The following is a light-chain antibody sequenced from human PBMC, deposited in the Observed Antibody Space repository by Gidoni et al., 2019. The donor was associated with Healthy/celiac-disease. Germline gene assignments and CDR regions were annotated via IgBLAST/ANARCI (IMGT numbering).Light chain of an antibody. Sequence: EIVMTQSPATLSVSPAERATLSCRASQSVSSNLTWYQQKPCQPPRLLIYGASTRATGIPARFSGSGAGTEFTLTISSLQSEDFAVYYCQQYNNWPPPYTFGQGTKLEIK. CDR1: QSVSSN. J-gene: IGKJ2*01. V-gene: IGKV3-15*01. CDR3: QQYNNWPPPYT. CDR2: GAS.